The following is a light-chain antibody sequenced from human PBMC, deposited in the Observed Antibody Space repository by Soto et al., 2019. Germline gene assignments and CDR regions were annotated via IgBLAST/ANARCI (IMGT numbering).Light chain of an antibody. CDR2: AAS. CDR1: QGIGNY. CDR3: LQQSSYPQS. J-gene: IGKJ4*01. Sequence: DIQMTQSPSSLSASVGDRVTIICRASQGIGNYVGWYQQKPGKAPKRLIYAASILDSGVPPRFSGSGSGTEFTLTISTLQPEDFAVYYCLQQSSYPQSFGGGTTVEIK. V-gene: IGKV1-17*01.